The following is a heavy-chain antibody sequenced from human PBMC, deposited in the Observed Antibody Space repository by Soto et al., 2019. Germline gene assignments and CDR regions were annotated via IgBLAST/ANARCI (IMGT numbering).Heavy chain of an antibody. CDR2: IYYSGST. J-gene: IGHJ4*02. Sequence: TSETLSLTCTVSGGSISSSSYYWGWIRQPPGKGLEWIGSIYYSGSTYYNPSLKSRVTISVDTSKNQFSLKLSSVTAADTAVYYCATDYGDYSIDYWGQGTLVTVSS. CDR3: ATDYGDYSIDY. CDR1: GGSISSSSYY. V-gene: IGHV4-39*01. D-gene: IGHD4-17*01.